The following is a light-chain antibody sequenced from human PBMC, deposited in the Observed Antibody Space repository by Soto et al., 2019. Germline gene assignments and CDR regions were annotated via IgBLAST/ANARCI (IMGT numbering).Light chain of an antibody. Sequence: QSALTQPASVSGSPGQSITVSCTGTSSDVGSYNLVSWYQQHPGKAPKLIIYEGSKRPSGVSNRFSGSKSANTASLTISGLQGEDEADYYCCSFAGRSTGVFGGGTKLTVL. CDR2: EGS. CDR3: CSFAGRSTGV. J-gene: IGLJ3*02. V-gene: IGLV2-23*01. CDR1: SSDVGSYNL.